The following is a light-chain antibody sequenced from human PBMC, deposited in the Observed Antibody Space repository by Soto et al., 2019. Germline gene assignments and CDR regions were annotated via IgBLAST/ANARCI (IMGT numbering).Light chain of an antibody. J-gene: IGLJ2*01. V-gene: IGLV2-14*01. CDR1: SSDVGGYNY. Sequence: QSVLTQPASVSGSPGQSITISCTGTSSDVGGYNYVSWYQQHPGKAPKLMIYDVSNRPSGVSNRFSGSKSGNTASLTISGLQAVDEADYYCSSYTSSSTLLFGGGTKLTVL. CDR3: SSYTSSSTLL. CDR2: DVS.